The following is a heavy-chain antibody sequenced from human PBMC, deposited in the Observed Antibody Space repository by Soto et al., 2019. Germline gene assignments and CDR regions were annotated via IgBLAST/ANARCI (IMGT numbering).Heavy chain of an antibody. CDR2: MNPNSGNT. Sequence: ASVKVSCKASGYTFTSYDINWVRQATGQGLEWMGWMNPNSGNTGYAQKFQGRVTMTRNTSISTAYMELSSLRSEDTAVYYCARVVVPAARRRALYYYYYMDVWGKGTTVTVSS. CDR3: ARVVVPAARRRALYYYYYMDV. D-gene: IGHD2-2*01. CDR1: GYTFTSYD. V-gene: IGHV1-8*01. J-gene: IGHJ6*03.